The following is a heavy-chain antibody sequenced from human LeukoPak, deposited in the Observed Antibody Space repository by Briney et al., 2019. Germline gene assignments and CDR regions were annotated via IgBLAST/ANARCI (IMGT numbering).Heavy chain of an antibody. J-gene: IGHJ5*02. CDR2: IYYSGST. CDR3: AREGMEAYCGGDCPNWFDP. CDR1: GGSISSGGYY. Sequence: SETLSLTCTVSGGSISSGGYYWSWIRQHPGKGLEWIGYIYYSGSTYYNPSLKSRVTISVDTSKNQFSLKLSSVTAADTAVYYCAREGMEAYCGGDCPNWFDPWGQGTLVTVSS. V-gene: IGHV4-31*03. D-gene: IGHD2-21*01.